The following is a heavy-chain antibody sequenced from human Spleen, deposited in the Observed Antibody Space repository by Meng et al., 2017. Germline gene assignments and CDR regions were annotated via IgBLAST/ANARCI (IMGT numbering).Heavy chain of an antibody. Sequence: GGSLRLSCAASGFTFSSYAMHWVRQAPGKGLEWVAIISFDGSHKNYADSVKGRFTTSRDNSKNTLFLQMDSLRREDTAVYYCAKSYCPRTSCSTFHWGQGTLVTVSS. CDR2: ISFDGSHK. D-gene: IGHD2-2*01. J-gene: IGHJ4*02. CDR1: GFTFSSYA. V-gene: IGHV3-30*01. CDR3: AKSYCPRTSCSTFH.